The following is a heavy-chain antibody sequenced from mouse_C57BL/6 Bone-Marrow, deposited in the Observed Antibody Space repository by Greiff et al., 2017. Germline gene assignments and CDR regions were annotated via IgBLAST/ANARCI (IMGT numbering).Heavy chain of an antibody. V-gene: IGHV1-63*01. CDR1: GYTFTNYW. D-gene: IGHD4-1*01. CDR3: ARLAWVFDY. CDR2: IYPGGGYT. J-gene: IGHJ2*01. Sequence: VKVVESGAELVRPGTSVKMSCKASGYTFTNYWIGWAKQRPGHGLEWIGDIYPGGGYTNYNEKFKGKATLTADKSSSTAYMQFSSLTSEDSAIYYCARLAWVFDYWGQGTTLTVSS.